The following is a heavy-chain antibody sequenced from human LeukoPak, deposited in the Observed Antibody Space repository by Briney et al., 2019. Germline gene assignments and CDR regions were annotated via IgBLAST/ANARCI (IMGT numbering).Heavy chain of an antibody. CDR1: GYSISSGYH. J-gene: IGHJ4*02. CDR3: ARDSYYDFWSGYYFSYPRGYYFDY. CDR2: IYHSGST. D-gene: IGHD3-3*01. V-gene: IGHV4-38-2*02. Sequence: SETLSLTCAVSGYSISSGYHWGWIRQPPGKGLEWIGTIYHSGSTYYNPSLKSRVTISVDTSKNQFSLKLSSVTAADTAVYYCARDSYYDFWSGYYFSYPRGYYFDYWGQGTLVTVSS.